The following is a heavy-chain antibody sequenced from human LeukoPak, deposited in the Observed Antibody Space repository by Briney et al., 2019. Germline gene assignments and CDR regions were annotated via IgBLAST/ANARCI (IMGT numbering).Heavy chain of an antibody. Sequence: PSETLSLTCTVSGGSISSYYWSWIRQPPGKGLEWIGYIYYSGSTNYNPSLKSRVTISVDTSKNQFSLKRSSVTAADTAVYYCARAYCSGGSCYPGWFDPWGQGTLVTVSS. CDR3: ARAYCSGGSCYPGWFDP. CDR2: IYYSGST. V-gene: IGHV4-59*01. CDR1: GGSISSYY. J-gene: IGHJ5*02. D-gene: IGHD2-15*01.